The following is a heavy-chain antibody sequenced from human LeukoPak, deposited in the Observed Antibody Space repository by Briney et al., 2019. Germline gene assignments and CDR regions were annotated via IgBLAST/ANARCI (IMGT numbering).Heavy chain of an antibody. CDR1: GFTFSSYA. CDR3: ARDLRYFDWLLPHYFDY. D-gene: IGHD3-9*01. CDR2: ISGSGGST. J-gene: IGHJ4*02. Sequence: GGSLRLSCAASGFTFSSYAMSWVRQAPGKGLEWVSAISGSGGSTYYADSVKGRFTISRDNSKNTLYLQMNSLRAGDTAVYYCARDLRYFDWLLPHYFDYWGQGTLVTVSS. V-gene: IGHV3-23*01.